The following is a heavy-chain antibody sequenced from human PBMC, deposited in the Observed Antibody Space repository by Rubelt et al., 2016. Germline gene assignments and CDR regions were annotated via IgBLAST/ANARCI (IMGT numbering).Heavy chain of an antibody. V-gene: IGHV4-39*07. D-gene: IGHD1-26*01. CDR1: GGSISSSSYY. CDR2: IYYSGST. Sequence: QLQLQESGPGLVKPSETLSLTCTVSGGSISSSSYYWGWIRQPPGKGLEWIGSIYYSGSTYYNPSLERQFTISVYTSKNQLALKLSSVTAADTAVYYCATNSGSYNPDFDYWGQGTLVTVSS. CDR3: ATNSGSYNPDFDY. J-gene: IGHJ4*02.